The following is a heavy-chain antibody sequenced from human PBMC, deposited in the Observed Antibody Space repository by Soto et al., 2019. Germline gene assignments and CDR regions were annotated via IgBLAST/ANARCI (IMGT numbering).Heavy chain of an antibody. Sequence: KPSETLSLTCAVSGGPISSGGYSWSWIRQPQGKGLEWIGCIYDGGSTYYNPSLKSRVSISMDRSNNQFSLKLTSVTAADTAVYYCARGYCSSISCPWWFDSWGQGTLVTVSS. CDR2: IYDGGST. CDR3: ARGYCSSISCPWWFDS. V-gene: IGHV4-30-2*01. CDR1: GGPISSGGYS. D-gene: IGHD2-2*01. J-gene: IGHJ5*01.